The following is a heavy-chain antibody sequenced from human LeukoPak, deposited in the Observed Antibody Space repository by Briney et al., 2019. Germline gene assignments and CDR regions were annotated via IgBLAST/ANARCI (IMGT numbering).Heavy chain of an antibody. CDR1: GGSFSGYY. J-gene: IGHJ3*02. D-gene: IGHD1-14*01. CDR2: INHSGST. Sequence: SETLSLTCAVYGGSFSGYYWSWIRQPPRKGLEWIGEINHSGSTNYNPSLKSRVTISVDTSKNQFSLKLSSVTAADTAVYYCAKVRTEVSDNAFDIWGQGTMVTVSS. CDR3: AKVRTEVSDNAFDI. V-gene: IGHV4-34*01.